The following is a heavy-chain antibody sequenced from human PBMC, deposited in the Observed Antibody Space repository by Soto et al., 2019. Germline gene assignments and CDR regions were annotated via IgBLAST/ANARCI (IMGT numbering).Heavy chain of an antibody. CDR3: ARGTGSSSGDNQYFQH. J-gene: IGHJ1*01. CDR2: INHSGST. D-gene: IGHD6-19*01. V-gene: IGHV4-34*01. CDR1: GGSFSGYY. Sequence: PSETLSLTCAVYGGSFSGYYWSWIRQPPGKGLEWIGEINHSGSTNYNPSLKSRVTISVDTSKNQFSLKLSSVTAADTAVYYCARGTGSSSGDNQYFQHWGQGTLVTVSS.